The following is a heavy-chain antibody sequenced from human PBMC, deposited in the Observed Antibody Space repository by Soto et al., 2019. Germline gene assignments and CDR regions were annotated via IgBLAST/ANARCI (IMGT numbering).Heavy chain of an antibody. CDR1: GYTFNTYV. D-gene: IGHD3-3*01. J-gene: IGHJ5*02. Sequence: GASVKVSCKTSGYTFNTYVINWVRQAPGQGLELMGWTSAYDGKTTYAEKFQGRVTLTTDTSTSTAYMELRSLRSDDTAIYYCARDPHEFWTSYWFAPWGQGPPVTVS. CDR3: ARDPHEFWTSYWFAP. CDR2: TSAYDGKT. V-gene: IGHV1-18*01.